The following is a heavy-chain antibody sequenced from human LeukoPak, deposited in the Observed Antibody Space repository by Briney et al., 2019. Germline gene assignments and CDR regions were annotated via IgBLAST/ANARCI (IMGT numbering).Heavy chain of an antibody. D-gene: IGHD3-3*01. V-gene: IGHV3-23*01. Sequence: PGGSLRLSCAASGFTFSSYAMSWVRQAPGKGLEWVSAISGSGGSTYYADSVKGRFTISRDNSKNTLYLQMNSLRAEDTAVYYCAKEGYDFWSGYYPPYYFDYWGQGTLVTVSS. CDR3: AKEGYDFWSGYYPPYYFDY. J-gene: IGHJ4*02. CDR1: GFTFSSYA. CDR2: ISGSGGST.